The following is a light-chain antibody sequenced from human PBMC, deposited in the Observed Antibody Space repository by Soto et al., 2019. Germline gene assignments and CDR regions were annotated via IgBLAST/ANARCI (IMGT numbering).Light chain of an antibody. V-gene: IGLV2-14*01. CDR3: SSYTSSSTLVI. J-gene: IGLJ2*01. CDR1: SSDIGAYKY. CDR2: EVS. Sequence: QSVLTQPASVSGSPGQSITISCTGTSSDIGAYKYVSWYQQHPGKAPKLMIYEVSKRPSGVSNRFYGSKSGNTASLTISGLQAEDEADYHCSSYTSSSTLVIFGGGTKVTVL.